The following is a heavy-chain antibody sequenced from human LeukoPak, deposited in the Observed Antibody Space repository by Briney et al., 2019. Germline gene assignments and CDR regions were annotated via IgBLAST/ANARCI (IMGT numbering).Heavy chain of an antibody. J-gene: IGHJ4*02. Sequence: ASVKVSCKASGYTFTGYYMHWVRQAPGQGLEWMGWINPNSGGTNYAQKFQGRVTMTRDTSIRTAYMELSRLRSDDTAVYYCARGDRIGGGSDFDYWGQGTLVTVSS. CDR1: GYTFTGYY. CDR3: ARGDRIGGGSDFDY. V-gene: IGHV1-2*02. CDR2: INPNSGGT. D-gene: IGHD3-10*01.